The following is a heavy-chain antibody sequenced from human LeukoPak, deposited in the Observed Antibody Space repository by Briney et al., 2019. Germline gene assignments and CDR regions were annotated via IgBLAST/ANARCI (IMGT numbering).Heavy chain of an antibody. Sequence: TGGSLRLSCAASGFTFSTYSMNWVRQAPGKGLEWVSYISSSSSTIFYADSVRGRFTVSRDNAKKSLYLQLNSLRDEDTALYCCARDRFYGSGSYQNAGGCFDNWGQGTLVTVSS. CDR3: ARDRFYGSGSYQNAGGCFDN. D-gene: IGHD3-10*01. CDR2: ISSSSSTI. J-gene: IGHJ4*02. V-gene: IGHV3-48*02. CDR1: GFTFSTYS.